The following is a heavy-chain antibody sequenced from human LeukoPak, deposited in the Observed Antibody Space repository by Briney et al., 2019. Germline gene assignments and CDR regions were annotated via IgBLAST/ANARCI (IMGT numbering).Heavy chain of an antibody. CDR1: GFTFSSYA. CDR3: ARDRGVTTVFSGSFWFDP. V-gene: IGHV3-30-3*01. CDR2: ISYDGSNK. Sequence: PGRSLRLSCAASGFTFSSYAMHWVRQAPGKGLEWVAVISYDGSNKYYADSVKGRFTISRDNSKNTLYLQVNSLRAEDTAVYYCARDRGVTTVFSGSFWFDPWGQGTLVTVSS. J-gene: IGHJ5*02. D-gene: IGHD4-17*01.